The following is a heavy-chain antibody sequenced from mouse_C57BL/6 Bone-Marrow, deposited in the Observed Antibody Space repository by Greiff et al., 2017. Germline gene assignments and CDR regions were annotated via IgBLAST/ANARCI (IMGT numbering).Heavy chain of an antibody. V-gene: IGHV1-77*01. D-gene: IGHD1-1*01. CDR1: GYTFTDYY. Sequence: QVQLQQSGAELVKPGASVKISCKASGYTFTDYYINWVKQRPGQGLEWIGKIGPGSGSTYYNEKFKGKATLTADKSSSTAYMQLSSLTSEDSAVYFCARNPPPYYYGSCWYFDVWGTGTTVTVSS. CDR3: ARNPPPYYYGSCWYFDV. J-gene: IGHJ1*03. CDR2: IGPGSGST.